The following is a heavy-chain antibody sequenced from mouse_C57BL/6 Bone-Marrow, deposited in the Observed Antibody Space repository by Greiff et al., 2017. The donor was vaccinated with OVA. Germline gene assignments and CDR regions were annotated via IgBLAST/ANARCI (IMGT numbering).Heavy chain of an antibody. D-gene: IGHD1-1*01. Sequence: QVQLQQPGAELVKPGASVKLSCKASGYTFTSYWMHWVKQRPGQGLEWIGMIHPNSGSTNYNEKFKSKATLTVDKSSSTAYMQLSSLTSEDSAVYYCFYYYGSSGAWFAYWGQGTLVTVSA. J-gene: IGHJ3*01. V-gene: IGHV1-64*01. CDR1: GYTFTSYW. CDR3: FYYYGSSGAWFAY. CDR2: IHPNSGST.